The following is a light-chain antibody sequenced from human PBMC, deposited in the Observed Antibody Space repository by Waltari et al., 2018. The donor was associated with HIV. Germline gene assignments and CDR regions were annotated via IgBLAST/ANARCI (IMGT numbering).Light chain of an antibody. CDR1: SSDVGGYNY. J-gene: IGLJ3*02. V-gene: IGLV2-8*01. Sequence: QSALTQPPSASGSPGQSVTLSCTGPSSDVGGYNYVSWYQQHQGKAPKLMIYEVSKRPSGVPDRFSGSKSGNTASLTVSGLQAEDEADYYCSSCAGSNNGVFGGGTKLTVL. CDR2: EVS. CDR3: SSCAGSNNGV.